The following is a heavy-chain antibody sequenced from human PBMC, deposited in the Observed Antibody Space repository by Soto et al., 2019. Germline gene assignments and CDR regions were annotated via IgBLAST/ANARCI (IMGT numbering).Heavy chain of an antibody. Sequence: QVQLVESGGGVVQPGRSLRLSCAASGFTFSSYGMHWVRQAPGKGLXXXAVIWFDGSNKFYADSVKGRFTISRDNSKNTVSLQMNSLRDEDSAAYYCATTGPYWGQGTLVTVSS. CDR3: ATTGPY. J-gene: IGHJ4*02. V-gene: IGHV3-33*01. CDR1: GFTFSSYG. CDR2: IWFDGSNK.